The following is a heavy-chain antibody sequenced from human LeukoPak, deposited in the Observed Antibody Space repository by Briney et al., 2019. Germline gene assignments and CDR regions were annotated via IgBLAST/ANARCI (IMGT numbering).Heavy chain of an antibody. CDR3: ARGRSGSYYLDY. V-gene: IGHV1-8*03. D-gene: IGHD1-26*01. CDR1: GYTFTSYD. J-gene: IGHJ4*02. Sequence: ASVKVSCKASGYTFTSYDINWVRQATGQGLEWMGWMNPNSGNTGYAQKFQGRVTITRNTSISTAYMELSSLRSEDTAVYYCARGRSGSYYLDYWGQGTLVTVSS. CDR2: MNPNSGNT.